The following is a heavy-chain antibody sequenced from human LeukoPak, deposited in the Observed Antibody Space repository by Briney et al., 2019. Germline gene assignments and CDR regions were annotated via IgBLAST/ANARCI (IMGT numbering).Heavy chain of an antibody. CDR1: GGSFSGYS. V-gene: IGHV4-34*01. Sequence: SETLSLTCAVYGGSFSGYSWSWIRQPPGKGLEWIGEINHSGSTNYNPSHKSRVTISVDTSKNQFSLKLSSVTAADTAVYYCAKDQVGATMYFDYWGQGTLVTVSS. CDR2: INHSGST. D-gene: IGHD1-26*01. CDR3: AKDQVGATMYFDY. J-gene: IGHJ4*02.